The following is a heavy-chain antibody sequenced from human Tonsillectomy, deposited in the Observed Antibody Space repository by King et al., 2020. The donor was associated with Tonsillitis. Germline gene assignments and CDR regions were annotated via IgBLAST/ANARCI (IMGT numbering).Heavy chain of an antibody. CDR2: ISAYNGNT. CDR1: GYTFTSYG. Sequence: QLVQSGAEVKKPGASVKVSCKASGYTFTSYGITWVRQAPGQGLEWMGWISAYNGNTNYAQKLQGRVTMTTDTSTSTAYMELRSLRSDDTAVYHCARDHGIAVAGTVDYWGQGTLVTVSS. V-gene: IGHV1-18*01. J-gene: IGHJ4*02. CDR3: ARDHGIAVAGTVDY. D-gene: IGHD6-19*01.